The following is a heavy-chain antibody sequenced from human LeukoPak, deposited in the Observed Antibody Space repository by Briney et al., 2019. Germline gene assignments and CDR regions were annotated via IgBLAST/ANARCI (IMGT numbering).Heavy chain of an antibody. V-gene: IGHV3-23*01. CDR2: ISGRGVST. D-gene: IGHD5-24*01. J-gene: IGHJ3*02. CDR3: AKDRRDAYTGDAFDI. CDR1: GFTFSTYA. Sequence: PGGSQRLSCAASGFTFSTYAMSWVRQAPGKGLEWVSGISGRGVSTYYADAVKGRFTISRDNSKSMLYLQMNSLRAEDTAVYYCAKDRRDAYTGDAFDIWGQGTMVTVSS.